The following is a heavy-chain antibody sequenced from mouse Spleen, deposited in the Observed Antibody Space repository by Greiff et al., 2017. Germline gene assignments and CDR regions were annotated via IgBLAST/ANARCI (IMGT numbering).Heavy chain of an antibody. V-gene: IGHV14-2*01. D-gene: IGHD3-1*01. CDR2: IDPEDGET. Sequence: VHVKQSGAELVKPGASVKLSCTASGFNIKDYYMHWVKQRTEQGLEWIGRIDPEDGETKYAPKFQGKATITADTSSNTAYLQLSSLTSEDTAVYYCARVGSSGYDAMDYWGQGTSVTVSS. J-gene: IGHJ4*01. CDR3: ARVGSSGYDAMDY. CDR1: GFNIKDYY.